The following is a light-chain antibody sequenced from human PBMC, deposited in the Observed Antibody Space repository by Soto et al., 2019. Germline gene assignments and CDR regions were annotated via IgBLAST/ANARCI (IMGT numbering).Light chain of an antibody. CDR1: QNINSY. CDR2: NAS. J-gene: IGKJ4*01. V-gene: IGKV3-11*01. Sequence: EIVLTQSPATLSLSPGERATLSCRASQNINSYLAWYQQTPGQAPRLLIYNASNRATGIPARFSGSGSGTDFTLTISSLEPEDFALYYCQQRTNWPLTFGGGTKVEIK. CDR3: QQRTNWPLT.